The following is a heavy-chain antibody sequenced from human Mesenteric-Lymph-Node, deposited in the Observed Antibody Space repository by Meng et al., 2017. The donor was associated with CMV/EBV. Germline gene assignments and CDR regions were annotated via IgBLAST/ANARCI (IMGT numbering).Heavy chain of an antibody. CDR3: ARDSSGVVTAVDY. CDR1: GYTFTDYY. Sequence: ASVKVSCKASGYTFTDYYIHWVRQAPGQGLEWMGLINPNSGGADYAQKFQGRVTMTRDTSISTAYMELNGLTSDDTAVYYCARDSSGVVTAVDYWGQGTLVTVSS. D-gene: IGHD3-3*01. J-gene: IGHJ4*02. V-gene: IGHV1-2*02. CDR2: INPNSGGA.